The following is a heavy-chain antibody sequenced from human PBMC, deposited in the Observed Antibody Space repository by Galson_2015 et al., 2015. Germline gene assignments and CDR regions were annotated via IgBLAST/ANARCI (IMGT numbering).Heavy chain of an antibody. CDR2: ISTDNDNI. CDR1: GYTFTNSG. V-gene: IGHV1-18*01. J-gene: IGHJ4*02. CDR3: ARIAPGLTGHYTNYFDY. D-gene: IGHD3-9*01. Sequence: LVKVSCKASGYTFTNSGISWVRQAPGQGLEWMGWISTDNDNINYAENLQGRVSLTTDTSTSTAYMELRSLTSDDTAVYYCARIAPGLTGHYTNYFDYWGQGTLVTVSS.